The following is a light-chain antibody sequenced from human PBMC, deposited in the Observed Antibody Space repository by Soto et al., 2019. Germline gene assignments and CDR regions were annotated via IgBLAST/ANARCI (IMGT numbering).Light chain of an antibody. V-gene: IGLV1-51*01. CDR1: SSNIGNNY. CDR2: DNN. J-gene: IGLJ2*01. Sequence: QSELTQSPSVSAAPGQKVTISCSGSSSNIGNNYVSWYQQLPGTAPKLLIYDNNKRPSGIPDRFSGSKSGTSGTLDITGLQTGDEADYYCATWDGSLPGEVFGGGTKVTVL. CDR3: ATWDGSLPGEV.